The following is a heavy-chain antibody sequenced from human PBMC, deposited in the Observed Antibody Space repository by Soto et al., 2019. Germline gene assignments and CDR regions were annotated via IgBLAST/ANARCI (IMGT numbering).Heavy chain of an antibody. CDR3: ARVFNSGGNLQF. V-gene: IGHV1-18*04. Sequence: QVQLVQSGAEVKKPGASVKVSCKASDYTFISYGISWVRQAPGQGLAWMGWITTYNGDTNSAQKFQGRITMTTDASTSTDHMELRSLTSDDTAVYYCARVFNSGGNLQFWCQGTLVTVSS. J-gene: IGHJ4*02. D-gene: IGHD4-4*01. CDR1: DYTFISYG. CDR2: ITTYNGDT.